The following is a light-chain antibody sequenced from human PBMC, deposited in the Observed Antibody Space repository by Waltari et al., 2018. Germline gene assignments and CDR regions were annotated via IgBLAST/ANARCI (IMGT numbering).Light chain of an antibody. J-gene: IGKJ1*01. Sequence: DIQMTQSPSSLSASVGDRVTITCRASQSISSYLNWYQQKPGKAPKLLIYAASSLQSGVPSRFSGSGSGTDFTLTISSLQPEDVAVYYCHQYFSSPWTFGQGTKVEIK. V-gene: IGKV1-39*01. CDR1: QSISSY. CDR3: HQYFSSPWT. CDR2: AAS.